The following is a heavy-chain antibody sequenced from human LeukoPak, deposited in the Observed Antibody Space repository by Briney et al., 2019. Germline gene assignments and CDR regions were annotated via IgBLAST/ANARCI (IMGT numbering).Heavy chain of an antibody. Sequence: PGGSLRLSCAASGFTFSSYGMHWVRQAPGKGLEWVAVIWYDGSNKYYADSVKGRFTISRDNSKNTLYLQMNSLRAEDTAVYYCAKAPEGYSSGLYYFDYWGQGTLVTVSS. CDR1: GFTFSSYG. CDR3: AKAPEGYSSGLYYFDY. J-gene: IGHJ4*02. CDR2: IWYDGSNK. D-gene: IGHD6-19*01. V-gene: IGHV3-30*02.